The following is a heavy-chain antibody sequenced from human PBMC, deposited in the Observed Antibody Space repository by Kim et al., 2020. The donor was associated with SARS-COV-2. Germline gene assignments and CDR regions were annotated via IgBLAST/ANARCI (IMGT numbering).Heavy chain of an antibody. J-gene: IGHJ5*02. Sequence: ASVKVSCKASGYTFTSYGISWVRQAPGQGLEWMGWISAYNGNTNYAQKLQGRVTMTTDTSTSTAYMELRSLRSDDTAVYYCARDITMVRGVRNWFDPWGQGTLVTVSS. D-gene: IGHD3-10*01. CDR2: ISAYNGNT. CDR1: GYTFTSYG. V-gene: IGHV1-18*04. CDR3: ARDITMVRGVRNWFDP.